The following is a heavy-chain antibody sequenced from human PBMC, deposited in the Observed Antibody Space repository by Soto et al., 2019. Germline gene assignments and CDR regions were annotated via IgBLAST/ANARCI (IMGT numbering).Heavy chain of an antibody. Sequence: ASVKVSCKASGYTFTGYYVHWVRQAPGQGLEWMGWINPNSGGTNYAQKFQGWVTMTRDTSISTAYMELSRLRSDDTAVYYCARDHPPSGYYDSSGYYYEHYYYGMDVWGQGTTVTVSS. CDR3: ARDHPPSGYYDSSGYYYEHYYYGMDV. J-gene: IGHJ6*02. CDR2: INPNSGGT. D-gene: IGHD3-22*01. CDR1: GYTFTGYY. V-gene: IGHV1-2*04.